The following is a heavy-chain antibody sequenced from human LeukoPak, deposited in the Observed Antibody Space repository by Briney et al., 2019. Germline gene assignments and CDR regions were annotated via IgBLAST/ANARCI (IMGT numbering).Heavy chain of an antibody. CDR1: GYTFTGDY. Sequence: DSVKVSCKASGYTFTGDYMHWVRQAPGQGLEWMGWINPNSGGTNYAQKFQGRVTMTRDTSISTAYMELSRLRSDDTAVYYCARGNQYYYDSSGYSPFDYWGQGTLVTVSS. J-gene: IGHJ4*02. CDR2: INPNSGGT. V-gene: IGHV1-2*02. CDR3: ARGNQYYYDSSGYSPFDY. D-gene: IGHD3-22*01.